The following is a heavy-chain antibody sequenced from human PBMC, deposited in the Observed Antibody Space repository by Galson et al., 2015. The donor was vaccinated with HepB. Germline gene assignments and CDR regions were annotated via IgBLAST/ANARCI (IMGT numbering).Heavy chain of an antibody. V-gene: IGHV1-8*01. CDR2: MNPNSGNT. J-gene: IGHJ4*02. Sequence: SVKVSCKASGYTFTSYDINWVRQATGQGLEWMGWMNPNSGNTGYAQKFQGRVTMTRNTSISTAYMELSSLRSEDTAVYYCARGPSSLVLLWFRELYGHFDFDYWGQGTLVTVSS. D-gene: IGHD3-10*01. CDR1: GYTFTSYD. CDR3: ARGPSSLVLLWFRELYGHFDFDY.